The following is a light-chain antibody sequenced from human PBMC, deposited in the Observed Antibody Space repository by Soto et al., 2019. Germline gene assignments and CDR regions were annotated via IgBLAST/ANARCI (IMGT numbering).Light chain of an antibody. Sequence: ELVLTQSPDTLSLSSGQSATLSFNASQNFGSNYLAWYQQKRGQAPRFLIYGPYSRATAIPDRFSGSGSGTVFTLTISRLEPEDVAVYLCQQYGRSPKTFGRRTKVDIK. V-gene: IGKV3-20*01. J-gene: IGKJ1*01. CDR1: QNFGSNY. CDR2: GPY. CDR3: QQYGRSPKT.